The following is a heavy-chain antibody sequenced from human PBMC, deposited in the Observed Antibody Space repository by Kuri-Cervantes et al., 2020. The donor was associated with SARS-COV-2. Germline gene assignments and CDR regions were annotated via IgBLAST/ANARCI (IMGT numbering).Heavy chain of an antibody. CDR2: ISSSSRTM. J-gene: IGHJ4*02. Sequence: GESLKISCAASGFTFSNYDMNWVRQAPGKGLEWVSYISSSSRTMYNADSVKGRFTISRDNAKNSLYLQMNSLRAEDTAVYYCARDYSSWYKGPFDYWGQGTLVTVSS. CDR3: ARDYSSWYKGPFDY. D-gene: IGHD6-13*01. CDR1: GFTFSNYD. V-gene: IGHV3-48*01.